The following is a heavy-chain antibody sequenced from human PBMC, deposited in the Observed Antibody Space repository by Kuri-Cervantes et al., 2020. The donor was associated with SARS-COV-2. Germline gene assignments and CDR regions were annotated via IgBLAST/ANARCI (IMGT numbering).Heavy chain of an antibody. CDR3: ARVAVGATHPNYYMDV. CDR2: MNPNSGNT. D-gene: IGHD1-26*01. J-gene: IGHJ6*03. V-gene: IGHV1-8*03. Sequence: ASVKVSCKASGYTFTSYDINWVRQATGQGLEWMGWMNPNSGNTGYAQKFQGRVTITRNTSISTAYMELSSLRSEDTAVYYCARVAVGATHPNYYMDVWGKGTTVTVSS. CDR1: GYTFTSYD.